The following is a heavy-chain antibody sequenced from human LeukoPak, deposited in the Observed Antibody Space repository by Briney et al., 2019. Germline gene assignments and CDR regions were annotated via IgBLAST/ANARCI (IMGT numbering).Heavy chain of an antibody. CDR2: IYPSDSDT. CDR3: ARHLYDGSGYYYGTFDY. CDR1: GYIFTTNW. Sequence: GESLKISCQGSGYIFTTNWIGWVRQMPGKGLEWMGIIYPSDSDTRYSPSFQGQVTISAAKSINTAYLQWSSLKASDTAMYYCARHLYDGSGYYYGTFDYWGQGTLVTVSS. J-gene: IGHJ4*02. V-gene: IGHV5-51*01. D-gene: IGHD3-22*01.